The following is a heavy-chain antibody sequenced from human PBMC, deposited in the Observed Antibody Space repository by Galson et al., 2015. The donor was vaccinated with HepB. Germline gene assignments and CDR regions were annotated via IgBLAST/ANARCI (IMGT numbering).Heavy chain of an antibody. CDR2: IIPIFGTV. D-gene: IGHD1-26*01. J-gene: IGHJ3*02. CDR3: ARDRPGATTDAFDI. V-gene: IGHV1-69*13. CDR1: GGTFSSYA. Sequence: SVKVSCKASGGTFSSYAISWVRQAPGQGLEWMGGIIPIFGTVNYAQKFQGRVTITADESTSTAYMELSSLRSEDTAVYYCARDRPGATTDAFDIWGQGTMVTVSS.